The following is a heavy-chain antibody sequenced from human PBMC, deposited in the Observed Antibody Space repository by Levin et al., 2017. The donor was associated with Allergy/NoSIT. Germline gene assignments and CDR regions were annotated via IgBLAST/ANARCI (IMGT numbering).Heavy chain of an antibody. V-gene: IGHV3-48*01. J-gene: IGHJ4*02. Sequence: SCAASEFPVTSFGMNWVRQAPGKGLEWVSYIGTSGSDIYYADSVKGRFTIFRDNAKNSLYLQMNSLTAEDSAVYYCARSRLSGHDLDVWGQGTLVTVSS. CDR3: ARSRLSGHDLDV. CDR1: EFPVTSFG. D-gene: IGHD3-16*02. CDR2: IGTSGSDI.